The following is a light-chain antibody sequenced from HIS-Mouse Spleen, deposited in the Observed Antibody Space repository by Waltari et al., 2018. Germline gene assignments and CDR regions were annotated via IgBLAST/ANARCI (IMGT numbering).Light chain of an antibody. CDR2: EGS. CDR3: CSYAGSSTYVV. V-gene: IGLV2-23*01. Sequence: QSALTQPASVSASPGHSITTSCTGTSSHSASHYLVSWYQQHPGKAPKLMIYEGSKRPSGVSNRFSGSKSGNTASLTISGLQAEDEADYYCCSYAGSSTYVVFGGGTKLTVL. CDR1: SSHSASHYL. J-gene: IGLJ2*01.